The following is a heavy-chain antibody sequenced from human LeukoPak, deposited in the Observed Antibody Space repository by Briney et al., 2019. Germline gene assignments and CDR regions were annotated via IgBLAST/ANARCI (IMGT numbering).Heavy chain of an antibody. D-gene: IGHD2-2*01. CDR3: ARDSCSSTSCPHYYMDV. J-gene: IGHJ6*03. CDR2: ISAYSGNT. Sequence: ASVKVSCKASGYTFTSYDINWVRQAPGQGLEWMGWISAYSGNTNYAQKLQGRVTMTTDTSTSTAYMELRSLRSDDTAVYYCARDSCSSTSCPHYYMDVWGKGTTVTVSS. V-gene: IGHV1-18*01. CDR1: GYTFTSYD.